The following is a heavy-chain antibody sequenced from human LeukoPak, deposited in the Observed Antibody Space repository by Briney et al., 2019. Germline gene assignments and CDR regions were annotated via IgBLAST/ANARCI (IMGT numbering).Heavy chain of an antibody. CDR3: AIAQSWDELFDS. D-gene: IGHD1-26*01. J-gene: IGHJ4*02. CDR2: ISINTDT. CDR1: GIAVTGNY. V-gene: IGHV3-53*01. Sequence: GGSLRLSCAASGIAVTGNYMSWVRQPPGKGLEWVSFISINTDTFYADSVRGRFTISRVSSKNTLFLQMNSLRDEDSAVYYCAIAQSWDELFDSWGQGTLVTVSS.